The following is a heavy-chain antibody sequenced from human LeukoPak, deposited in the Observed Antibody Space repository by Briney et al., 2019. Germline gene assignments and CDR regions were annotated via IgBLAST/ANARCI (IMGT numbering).Heavy chain of an antibody. CDR3: ARGYYDSSGSGDY. V-gene: IGHV5-51*01. CDR1: GYSFTNYW. Sequence: GESLKISCKGSGYSFTNYWIGWVRQMPGKGLEWMGIIYPSDSDTRYSPSFQGQVTISADKSISTAYLQWTSLKASDTAMYYCARGYYDSSGSGDYWGQGTLVTVSS. J-gene: IGHJ4*02. D-gene: IGHD3-22*01. CDR2: IYPSDSDT.